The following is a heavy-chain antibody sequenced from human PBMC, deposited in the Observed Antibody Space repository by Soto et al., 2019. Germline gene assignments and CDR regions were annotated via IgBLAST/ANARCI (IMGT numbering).Heavy chain of an antibody. D-gene: IGHD3-10*01. V-gene: IGHV4-59*01. Sequence: SETLSLTCTVSGGSISSYYWSWIRRPPGKGLEWIGYIYNSGSTHSNPSLQSRVTISVDTSKNQFSLKLSSVTAADTGIYYCARARITMVREVIKYNMDVWGQGTTVTVSS. CDR1: GGSISSYY. J-gene: IGHJ6*02. CDR3: ARARITMVREVIKYNMDV. CDR2: IYNSGST.